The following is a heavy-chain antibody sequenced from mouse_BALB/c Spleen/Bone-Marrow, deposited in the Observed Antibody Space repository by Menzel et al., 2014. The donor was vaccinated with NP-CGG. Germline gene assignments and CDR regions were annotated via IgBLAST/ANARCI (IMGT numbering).Heavy chain of an antibody. CDR1: GHTFTSYY. D-gene: IGHD2-4*01. J-gene: IGHJ3*01. V-gene: IGHV1S56*01. CDR2: IYPGNVNT. CDR3: ARGGDYDWFAY. Sequence: VQLQQSGPELVKPGASVRISCKASGHTFTSYYIHWVKQRPGQGLEWIGWIYPGNVNTKYNEKFKGKATLTADKSSSTAYMQLSSLTSEDSAVYFCARGGDYDWFAYWGQGTLVTVSA.